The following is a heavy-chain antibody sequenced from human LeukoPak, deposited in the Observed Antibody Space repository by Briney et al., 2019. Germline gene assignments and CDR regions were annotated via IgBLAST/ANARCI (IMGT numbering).Heavy chain of an antibody. Sequence: ASVKVSCKASGYTFTSYAMHWVRQAPGQSLEWMGWINAGNGNTNYSQKFQGRVTITRDTSASTAYMELSSLRSEDTAVYYCAGIDVNYYYGMDVWGKGTTVTVSS. J-gene: IGHJ6*04. CDR3: AGIDVNYYYGMDV. CDR2: INAGNGNT. CDR1: GYTFTSYA. D-gene: IGHD2-21*01. V-gene: IGHV1-3*01.